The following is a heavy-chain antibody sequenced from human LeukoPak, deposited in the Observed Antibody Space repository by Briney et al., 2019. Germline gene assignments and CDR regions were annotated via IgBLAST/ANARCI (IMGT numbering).Heavy chain of an antibody. V-gene: IGHV3-7*01. Sequence: PGGSLRLPCAASGFTFSNHWMTWVRQAPGKGLEGVANINQGGKLKFHVDSVKGRFTISRDNSKNSLYLQMSSLRAEDTAVYYCARESITVIIGVLTTEGSGFDYWGQGTLVTVSS. CDR3: ARESITVIIGVLTTEGSGFDY. CDR2: INQGGKLK. J-gene: IGHJ4*02. D-gene: IGHD3-22*01. CDR1: GFTFSNHW.